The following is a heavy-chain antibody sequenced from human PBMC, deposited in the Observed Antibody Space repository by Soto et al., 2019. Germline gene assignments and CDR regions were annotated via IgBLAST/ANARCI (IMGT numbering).Heavy chain of an antibody. J-gene: IGHJ5*02. CDR2: IYYSGST. CDR1: GSSISSSSYY. D-gene: IGHD6-19*01. V-gene: IGHV4-31*03. CDR3: VGRRIAVAELTGAYNWFHP. Sequence: SETLSLTCTVSGSSISSSSYYWSWIRQHPGKGLEWIGYIYYSGSTYYNPSLKSRVTISVDTSKNQFSLKLSSVTAADTAVYYCVGRRIAVAELTGAYNWFHPWGQGTLVTVSS.